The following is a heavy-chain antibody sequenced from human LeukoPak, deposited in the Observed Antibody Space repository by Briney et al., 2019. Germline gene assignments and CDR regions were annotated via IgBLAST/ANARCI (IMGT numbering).Heavy chain of an antibody. Sequence: GGSLRLPCAASGFTFSSYGMHWVRQAPGKGLEWVAVISYDGSNNYYADSVKGRFTISRDNSKNTLYLQMNSLRAEDTAVYYCAKKAYYGSGSYQLDYWGQGTLVTVSS. D-gene: IGHD3-10*01. CDR3: AKKAYYGSGSYQLDY. CDR2: ISYDGSNN. J-gene: IGHJ4*02. CDR1: GFTFSSYG. V-gene: IGHV3-30*18.